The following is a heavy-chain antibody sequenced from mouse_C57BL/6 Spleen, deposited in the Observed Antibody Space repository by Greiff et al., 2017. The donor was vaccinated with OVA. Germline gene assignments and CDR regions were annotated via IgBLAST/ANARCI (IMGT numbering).Heavy chain of an antibody. D-gene: IGHD1-1*01. CDR2: ISYSGST. CDR1: GYSITSGYD. CDR3: ARDHGSSYSFDY. V-gene: IGHV3-1*01. J-gene: IGHJ2*01. Sequence: EVQRVESGPGMVKPSQSLSLTCTVTGYSITSGYDWHWIRHFPGNKLEWMGYISYSGSTNYNPSLKSRISITHDTSKNHFFLKLNSVTTEDTATYYCARDHGSSYSFDYWGQGTTLTVSS.